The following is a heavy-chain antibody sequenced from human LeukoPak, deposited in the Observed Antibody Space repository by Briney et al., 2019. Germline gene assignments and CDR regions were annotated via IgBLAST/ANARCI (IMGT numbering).Heavy chain of an antibody. J-gene: IGHJ4*02. Sequence: GGSLRLSCAASGFTFSSYWMHWVRQAPGKGLVWVLRINSDGSSTSYADSVKGRFTISRDNAKNTLYLQMNSLRAEDTAVYYCANPSEMGNWGQGTLVTVSS. CDR3: ANPSEMGN. CDR2: INSDGSST. CDR1: GFTFSSYW. D-gene: IGHD5-24*01. V-gene: IGHV3-74*01.